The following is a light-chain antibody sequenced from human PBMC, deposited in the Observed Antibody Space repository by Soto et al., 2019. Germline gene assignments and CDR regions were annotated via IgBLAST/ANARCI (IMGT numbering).Light chain of an antibody. CDR2: GGS. CDR3: KQYSKWRT. CDR1: QSVSRN. J-gene: IGKJ1*01. Sequence: IVVTPSPATLAVSPGEIANLCWRASQSVSRNLAWYPQKPGQAPRLLIYGGSTRAPGISARFSGSGSGTEFTLNLSSMESEDFAVYYCKQYSKWRTFGQGTRVDI. V-gene: IGKV3-15*01.